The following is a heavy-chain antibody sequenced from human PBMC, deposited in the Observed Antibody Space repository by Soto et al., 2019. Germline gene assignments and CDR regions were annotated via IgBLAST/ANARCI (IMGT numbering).Heavy chain of an antibody. J-gene: IGHJ4*02. D-gene: IGHD6-13*01. CDR1: GYTFPSYG. Sequence: ASVKVSCKASGYTFPSYGISWVRQAPGQGLEWMAWINPYNGNTKYAEKFLGRVTVTTDTSTATAYMEVRSLTSDDTAVFYCARVGVGLAAPRVWPYWGQGTPVTVSS. V-gene: IGHV1-18*01. CDR2: INPYNGNT. CDR3: ARVGVGLAAPRVWPY.